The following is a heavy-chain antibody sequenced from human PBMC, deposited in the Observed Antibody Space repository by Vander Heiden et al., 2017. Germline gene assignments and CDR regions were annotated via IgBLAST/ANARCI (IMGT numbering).Heavy chain of an antibody. D-gene: IGHD6-13*01. V-gene: IGHV3-73*02. CDR3: TFTGYSSSWYEY. Sequence: EVQLVESGGGLVQPGGSLKLSCAASGFTFSGSAMHGVRQASGKGLEWVGRIRSKANSYATAYAASVKGRFTISRDDSKNTAYLQMNSLKTEDTAVYYCTFTGYSSSWYEYWGQGTLVTVSS. J-gene: IGHJ4*02. CDR1: GFTFSGSA. CDR2: IRSKANSYAT.